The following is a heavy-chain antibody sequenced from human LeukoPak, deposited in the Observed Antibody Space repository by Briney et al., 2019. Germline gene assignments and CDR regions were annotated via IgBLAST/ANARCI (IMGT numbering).Heavy chain of an antibody. D-gene: IGHD3-9*01. Sequence: PGGSLRLSCAASGFIFSSYGMHWVRQAPGKGLELVAVIWYDGSQTYYADSVKGRFTISRDNSKKTVHLQMNSLRAEDTAVYYCANDELRYLLDWGQGTLVTVSP. V-gene: IGHV3-33*06. CDR3: ANDELRYLLD. J-gene: IGHJ4*03. CDR2: IWYDGSQT. CDR1: GFIFSSYG.